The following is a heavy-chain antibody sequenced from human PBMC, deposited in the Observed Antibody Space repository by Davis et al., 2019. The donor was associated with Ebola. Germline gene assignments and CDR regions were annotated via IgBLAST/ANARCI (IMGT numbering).Heavy chain of an antibody. CDR2: IRSDGINR. J-gene: IGHJ6*02. CDR3: AKDWRYDSRLRKSYYYGMDV. D-gene: IGHD3-22*01. CDR1: GFTFSSYA. V-gene: IGHV3-30*02. Sequence: PGGSLRLSCAASGFTFSSYAMHWVRQAPGKGLEWVAFIRSDGINRYYADSVKGRFTISRDNSKNTVDLQMNSLRREDTAVYYYAKDWRYDSRLRKSYYYGMDVWGQGTTVTVSS.